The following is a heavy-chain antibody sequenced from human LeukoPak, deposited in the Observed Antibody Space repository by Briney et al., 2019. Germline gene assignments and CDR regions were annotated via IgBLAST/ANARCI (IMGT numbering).Heavy chain of an antibody. D-gene: IGHD3-10*01. Sequence: SETLSLTCTVSGYSISSGHYWGWIRQPPGKGLEWIGSIYYSGSTYYNPSLKSRVTISVDTSKNQFSPKLSSVTAADTAVYYCARIYGSGKGPWGQGTLVTVSS. V-gene: IGHV4-38-2*02. CDR2: IYYSGST. CDR3: ARIYGSGKGP. J-gene: IGHJ5*02. CDR1: GYSISSGHY.